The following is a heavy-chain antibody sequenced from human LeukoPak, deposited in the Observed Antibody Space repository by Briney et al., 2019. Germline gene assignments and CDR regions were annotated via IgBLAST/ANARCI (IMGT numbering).Heavy chain of an antibody. J-gene: IGHJ5*02. Sequence: GASVKVSCKASGYTFTGYYMHWVRQAPGQGLEWMGWINPNSGGTNYAQKFQGRVTMTRDTSISTAYMELSRLRSDDTAVYYCAREVVPAAMVLGEEFSESPLGLGTLVTVYS. D-gene: IGHD2-2*01. CDR2: INPNSGGT. CDR1: GYTFTGYY. V-gene: IGHV1-2*02. CDR3: AREVVPAAMVLGEEFSESP.